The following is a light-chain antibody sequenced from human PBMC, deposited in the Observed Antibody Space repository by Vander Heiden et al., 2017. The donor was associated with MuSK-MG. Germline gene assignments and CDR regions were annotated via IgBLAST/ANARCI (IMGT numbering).Light chain of an antibody. CDR3: QSYDNSLRSRV. J-gene: IGLJ1*01. V-gene: IGLV1-40*01. Sequence: QSVLTQPPSVSGAPGQTVTIPCTGINSNIGTGYDVHWYQQLPGTVPKVLIYDTTNRPSGVPDRFSASGSGTSASLAITGLQAEDEADYYCQSYDNSLRSRVFGTGTKVTVL. CDR1: NSNIGTGYD. CDR2: DTT.